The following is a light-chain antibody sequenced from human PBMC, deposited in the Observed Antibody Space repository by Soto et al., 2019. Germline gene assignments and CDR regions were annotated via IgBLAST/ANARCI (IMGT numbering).Light chain of an antibody. J-gene: IGLJ2*01. CDR2: EGN. Sequence: QSVLALPASVSGSPGQSITISCTGTSSDVGSYNLVTWYQQHPGRVPKLILYEGNKRPSGVSSRFSASKSGNTASLTISGLQAEDEADYFCCSYAPSRTLLFGGGTKVTVL. V-gene: IGLV2-23*01. CDR1: SSDVGSYNL. CDR3: CSYAPSRTLL.